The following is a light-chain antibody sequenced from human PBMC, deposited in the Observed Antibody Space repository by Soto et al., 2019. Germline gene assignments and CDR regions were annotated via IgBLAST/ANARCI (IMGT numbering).Light chain of an antibody. CDR3: QHYGRSPGLFT. CDR1: QSVSSTY. CDR2: DAS. J-gene: IGKJ3*01. Sequence: EIVLTQSPGTLSLSPGDRATLSCGASQSVSSTYLAWYQQKPGQAPRLLIYDASNRAAGIPDRFSGSGSGTAFTLTISRLEPDDFAVYYCQHYGRSPGLFTFGPGTKVDIK. V-gene: IGKV3-20*01.